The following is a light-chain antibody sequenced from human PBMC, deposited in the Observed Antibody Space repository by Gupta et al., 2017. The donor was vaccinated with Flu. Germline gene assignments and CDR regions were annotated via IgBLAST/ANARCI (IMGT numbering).Light chain of an antibody. Sequence: PVTPGEPASISCSSSQSLLHSNGYNYLDWYLQKAGQSPQLLIYLGSKRAYGVPDRFSGSGSGTDFTLKSSRGEAEDVGIYYCMQGLQIHQFGQGTKVEIK. CDR1: QSLLHSNGYNY. CDR2: LGS. CDR3: MQGLQIHQ. J-gene: IGKJ1*01. V-gene: IGKV2-28*01.